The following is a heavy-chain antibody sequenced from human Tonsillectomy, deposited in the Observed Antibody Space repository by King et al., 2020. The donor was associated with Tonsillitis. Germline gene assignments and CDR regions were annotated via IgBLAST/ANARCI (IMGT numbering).Heavy chain of an antibody. V-gene: IGHV3-74*01. CDR2: ISSDGSST. CDR3: ARESVGGVTTNFDY. CDR1: GFTFSSYW. D-gene: IGHD4-17*01. Sequence: VQLVESGGGLVQPGGSLRLSCAASGFTFSSYWMHWVRQAPGKGLVWVSRISSDGSSTSYADSVKGRFTISRDNAKNTLYLQMSSLRAEDTAVYYCARESVGGVTTNFDYWGQGTLVTVSS. J-gene: IGHJ4*02.